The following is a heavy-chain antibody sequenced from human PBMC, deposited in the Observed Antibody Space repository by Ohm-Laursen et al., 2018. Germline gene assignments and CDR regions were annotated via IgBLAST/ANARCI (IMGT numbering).Heavy chain of an antibody. CDR3: AKDSGGRIQQVAEKGIDL. CDR1: GFTFGDYG. D-gene: IGHD6-13*01. J-gene: IGHJ5*02. V-gene: IGHV3-9*01. Sequence: SLRLSCAASGFTFGDYGLHWVRQAPGKGLEWVSSITWDSGSIGYADSVEGRFTVSRDNARNSLYLQMNSLRSEDTALYYCAKDSGGRIQQVAEKGIDLWGQGTLVTVSS. CDR2: ITWDSGSI.